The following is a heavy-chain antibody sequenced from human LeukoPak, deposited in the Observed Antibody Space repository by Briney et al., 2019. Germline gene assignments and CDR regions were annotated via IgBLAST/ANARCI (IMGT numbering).Heavy chain of an antibody. CDR1: GGSISSYY. J-gene: IGHJ4*02. CDR2: IYYSGST. D-gene: IGHD3-3*01. CDR3: AGVYDFWSGYYFDY. Sequence: PSETLSLTCTVSGGSISSYYWSWIRQPPGKGLEWIGYIYYSGSTNYNPSLKSRVTISVDTSKNQFSLKLSSVTAADTAVYYCAGVYDFWSGYYFDYWGQGNLVTVSS. V-gene: IGHV4-59*01.